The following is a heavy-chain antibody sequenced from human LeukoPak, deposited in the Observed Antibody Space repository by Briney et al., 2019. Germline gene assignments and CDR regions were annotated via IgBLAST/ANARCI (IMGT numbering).Heavy chain of an antibody. D-gene: IGHD5-18*01. CDR1: GGSISSYY. CDR3: ARGSDTSMLNWFDP. CDR2: IYYSGNT. Sequence: SETLSLTCTVSGGSISSYYWSWIRQPPGKGLEWIGYIYYSGNTNYNPSLKSRVTISVDTSKNRFSLKLSSVTAADTAVYYCARGSDTSMLNWFDPWGQGTLVTVSS. V-gene: IGHV4-59*01. J-gene: IGHJ5*02.